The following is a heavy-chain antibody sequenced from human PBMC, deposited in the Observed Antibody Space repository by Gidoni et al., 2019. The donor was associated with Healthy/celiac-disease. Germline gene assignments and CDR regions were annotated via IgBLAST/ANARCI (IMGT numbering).Heavy chain of an antibody. Sequence: EVQLLESGGCLVQPVGSLRLSFAASGFPFSSYAMSWVRQAPGKGLEWVAAISGSGGSTYYADSVKGRFTISRDNSKNTLYLKMNRLRAEDTAVYYCAKEGDQIAVAGHFDYWGQGTLVTVSS. V-gene: IGHV3-23*01. CDR1: GFPFSSYA. D-gene: IGHD6-19*01. CDR2: ISGSGGST. CDR3: AKEGDQIAVAGHFDY. J-gene: IGHJ4*02.